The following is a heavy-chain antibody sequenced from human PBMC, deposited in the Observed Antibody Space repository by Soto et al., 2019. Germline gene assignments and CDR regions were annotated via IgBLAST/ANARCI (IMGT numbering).Heavy chain of an antibody. V-gene: IGHV1-2*02. CDR1: GYTFTGYY. D-gene: IGHD3-22*01. Sequence: ASVKVSCKASGYTFTGYYMHWVRQAPGQGIEWMGLINPRSGGTNYAQKFQGRVTMTRDTSISTAYMELSRLRSDDTAVYYCARAYDDPVLFYXWGQGTLFTVSX. CDR3: ARAYDDPVLFYX. J-gene: IGHJ4*01. CDR2: INPRSGGT.